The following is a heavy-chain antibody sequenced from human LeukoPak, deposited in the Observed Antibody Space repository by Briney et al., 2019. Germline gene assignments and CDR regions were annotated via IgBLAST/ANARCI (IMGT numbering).Heavy chain of an antibody. D-gene: IGHD5-12*01. Sequence: PGGSLRLSCAASGFTFSYYWMSWVGQAPGKGLEWVANIKQDGSEKYSVDSVKGRFTISRDNTKHSLYLQMNSLMAEDTAVYYCTGGRTGVGTVFDYWGQGTLVTVSS. CDR1: GFTFSYYW. CDR2: IKQDGSEK. CDR3: TGGRTGVGTVFDY. V-gene: IGHV3-7*04. J-gene: IGHJ4*02.